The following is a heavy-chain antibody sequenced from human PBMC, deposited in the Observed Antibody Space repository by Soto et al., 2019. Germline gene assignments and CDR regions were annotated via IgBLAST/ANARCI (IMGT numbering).Heavy chain of an antibody. D-gene: IGHD5-18*01. CDR3: VKVTSRESGYSYGKSDY. CDR1: GFTFSSYA. V-gene: IGHV3-23*01. CDR2: INDVGYST. Sequence: GGSLRLSCAASGFTFSSYAMNWVRQAPGKGLQWVSAINDVGYSTYYADSVKGRFTISRDNSKNTLYLQMSSLRAEDTAVYFCVKVTSRESGYSYGKSDYWGQGTPVTVSS. J-gene: IGHJ4*02.